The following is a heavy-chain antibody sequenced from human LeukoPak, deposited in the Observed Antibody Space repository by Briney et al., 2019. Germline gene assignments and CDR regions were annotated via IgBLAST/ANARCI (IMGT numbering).Heavy chain of an antibody. CDR1: GGPISSYY. J-gene: IGHJ3*02. Sequence: SETLSLTCTVSGGPISSYYWSWIRQPPGKGLEWIGYIYYSGSTNYNPSLKSRVTISVDTSKNQFSLKLSSVTAADTAVYYCASSRRYYYDSSGGGEAFDIWGQGTMVTVSS. D-gene: IGHD3-22*01. CDR3: ASSRRYYYDSSGGGEAFDI. CDR2: IYYSGST. V-gene: IGHV4-59*08.